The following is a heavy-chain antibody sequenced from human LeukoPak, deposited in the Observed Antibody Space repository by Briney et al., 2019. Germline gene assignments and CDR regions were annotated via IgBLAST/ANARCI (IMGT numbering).Heavy chain of an antibody. J-gene: IGHJ4*02. CDR3: AKIRHGGDCYDY. D-gene: IGHD2-21*02. V-gene: IGHV3-23*01. Sequence: GGSLRLSCAASGFIFSSYAMSWVRQAPGKGLEWVSDISGSGGSTYYADSMKGRFTISRDNSKNTLYLQMNSLRAEDTAVYYCAKIRHGGDCYDYWGQGTLVTVSS. CDR2: ISGSGGST. CDR1: GFIFSSYA.